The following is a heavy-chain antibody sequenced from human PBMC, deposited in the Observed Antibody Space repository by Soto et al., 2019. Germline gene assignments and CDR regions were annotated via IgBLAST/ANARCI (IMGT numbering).Heavy chain of an antibody. J-gene: IGHJ4*02. V-gene: IGHV4-34*01. CDR1: GGSFSGYY. D-gene: IGHD2-8*02. Sequence: QVQLQQWGAGLLKPSETLSLTCAVYGGSFSGYYWTWIRQPPGTGLEWIGEINHSGSTNYPPSLKSRVTISVDTSKNQFSLKLTSVTAADTAVYCCARDKITGLFDYWGQGTLVTVSS. CDR3: ARDKITGLFDY. CDR2: INHSGST.